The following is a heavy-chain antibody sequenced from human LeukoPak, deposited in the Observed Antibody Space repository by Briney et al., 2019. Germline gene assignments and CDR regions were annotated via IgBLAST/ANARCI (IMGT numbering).Heavy chain of an antibody. V-gene: IGHV3-30*04. J-gene: IGHJ4*02. Sequence: GGSLRLSCAASGFTFSSYAMHWVRQAPGKGLEWVAVISYDGSTKYYADSVKGRFTISRDNSNNTLYLQMNSLRAEDTAVYYCARDDIRSGILASAGVRYWGQGTLVTVSS. CDR3: ARDDIRSGILASAGVRY. D-gene: IGHD2-15*01. CDR1: GFTFSSYA. CDR2: ISYDGSTK.